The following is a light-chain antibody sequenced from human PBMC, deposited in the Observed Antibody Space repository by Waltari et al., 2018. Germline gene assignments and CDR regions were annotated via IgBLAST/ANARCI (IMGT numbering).Light chain of an antibody. CDR1: HSITTY. J-gene: IGKJ4*01. CDR2: AAS. Sequence: DIQMIQSPSSLSASVGDRVHITCRASHSITTYLNWYQQKPGKAPNLLIYAASSLQSGVPSRFSGSGSGTEFTLTISSLRPEDFATYYCQQTNTVPLTFGGGTKVEIK. V-gene: IGKV1-39*01. CDR3: QQTNTVPLT.